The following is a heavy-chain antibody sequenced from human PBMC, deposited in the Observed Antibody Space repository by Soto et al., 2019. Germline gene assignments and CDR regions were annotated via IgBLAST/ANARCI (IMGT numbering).Heavy chain of an antibody. V-gene: IGHV1-69*13. J-gene: IGHJ1*01. D-gene: IGHD5-12*01. CDR1: GGTFSSFG. CDR2: TIPVFGRP. Sequence: SVKVSCKASGGTFSSFGISWVRQAPGQGLEWMGGTIPVFGRPNYAQRFRGRLTITADESTKTCYMELIDLGSEDTAVYYCAREGSGYNFWGQGTQVTVSS. CDR3: AREGSGYNF.